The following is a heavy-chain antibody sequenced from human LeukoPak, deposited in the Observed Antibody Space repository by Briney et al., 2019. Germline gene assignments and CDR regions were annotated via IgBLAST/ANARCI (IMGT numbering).Heavy chain of an antibody. CDR1: GFTFSSYA. J-gene: IGHJ6*03. V-gene: IGHV3-30*01. CDR3: ARDHYSNYVFTPYYYYMDV. D-gene: IGHD4-11*01. Sequence: PGRSLRLSCAASGFTFSSYATHWVRQAPGKGLEWVAVISYDGSNKYYADSVKGRFTISRDNSKNTLYLQMNSLRAEDTAVYYCARDHYSNYVFTPYYYYMDVWGKGTTVTVSS. CDR2: ISYDGSNK.